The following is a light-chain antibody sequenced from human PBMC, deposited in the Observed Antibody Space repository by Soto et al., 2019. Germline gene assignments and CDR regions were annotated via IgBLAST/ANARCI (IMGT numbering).Light chain of an antibody. J-gene: IGKJ1*01. Sequence: AIQVTQSPSSLSASVGDRVTITCRTSQGIRSALGWYQQKPGKVPKLLIYAASTLQSGVPSRFSGSGSGRDFTLTISSLQPDDFATYYCQHYNSYSEAFGQGTKVELK. CDR1: QGIRSA. CDR3: QHYNSYSEA. V-gene: IGKV1-13*02. CDR2: AAS.